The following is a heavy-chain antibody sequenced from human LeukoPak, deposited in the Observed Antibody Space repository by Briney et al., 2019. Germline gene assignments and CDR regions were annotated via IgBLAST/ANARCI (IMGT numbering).Heavy chain of an antibody. CDR2: IYYSGTT. CDR3: AREREPAATCWYFDL. V-gene: IGHV4-59*01. CDR1: GGSIGRDY. J-gene: IGHJ2*01. D-gene: IGHD2-2*01. Sequence: KPSETLSLTCTVSGGSIGRDYWSWIRQPPGKGLEWIGYIYYSGTTNYNPSLRSRVTMSVDTSKNQFSLKLASLTPADTAVYYCAREREPAATCWYFDLWGRGTLVTVSS.